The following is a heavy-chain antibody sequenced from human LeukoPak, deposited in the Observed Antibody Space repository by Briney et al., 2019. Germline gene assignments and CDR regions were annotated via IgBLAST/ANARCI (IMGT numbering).Heavy chain of an antibody. D-gene: IGHD2-8*02. V-gene: IGHV4-34*01. CDR1: GGSFSGYY. CDR3: ARRMGSGATYPRTFDY. CDR2: INHSGST. Sequence: PSETLSLTCAVYGGSFSGYYWSWIRQPSGKGLEWIGEINHSGSTNYNPSLKSRVTISVDTSKNQVSLTLSSVTAADTAVYFCARRMGSGATYPRTFDYWGQGTLVTVSS. J-gene: IGHJ4*02.